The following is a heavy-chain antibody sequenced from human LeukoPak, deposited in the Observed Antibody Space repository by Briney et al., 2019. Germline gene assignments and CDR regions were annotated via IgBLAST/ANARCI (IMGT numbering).Heavy chain of an antibody. J-gene: IGHJ4*02. CDR3: AKGQGFGTRYFDY. Sequence: SETLSLTCAVYGGSFSGYYWSWIRQPPGKGLEWIGEINHSGSTNYNPSLKSRVTISVDTSKNQFSLKLSSVTAAGTAVYYCAKGQGFGTRYFDYWGQGTLVTVSS. D-gene: IGHD3-10*01. CDR2: INHSGST. CDR1: GGSFSGYY. V-gene: IGHV4-34*01.